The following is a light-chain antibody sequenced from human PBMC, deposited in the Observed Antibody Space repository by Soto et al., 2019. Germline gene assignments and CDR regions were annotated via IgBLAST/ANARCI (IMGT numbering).Light chain of an antibody. Sequence: ILLTQSPSTLSVSPGERATLSCRASQSVSGHLDWYQQKPGQAPRLLSYDASTRATGIPARFSGSGSGAEFTLTISSLKYEDFAVYYCQQYHNWPLTFGGGTKVDI. CDR2: DAS. CDR1: QSVSGH. J-gene: IGKJ4*01. CDR3: QQYHNWPLT. V-gene: IGKV3-15*01.